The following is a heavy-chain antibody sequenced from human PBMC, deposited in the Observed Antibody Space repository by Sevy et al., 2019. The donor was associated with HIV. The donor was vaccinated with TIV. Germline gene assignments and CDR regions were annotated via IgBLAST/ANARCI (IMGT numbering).Heavy chain of an antibody. CDR1: GFTFFEYG. Sequence: GGSLRLSCGASGFTFFEYGIHWVRQAPGKGLEWVAVISHDGINKYYADTVKGGFTISIDNSNNTVSLQMNSLRAEDMAVYYCAKGGGYSYGEGGFDAWGQGTLVTVSS. V-gene: IGHV3-30*18. J-gene: IGHJ5*02. CDR3: AKGGGYSYGEGGFDA. D-gene: IGHD5-18*01. CDR2: ISHDGINK.